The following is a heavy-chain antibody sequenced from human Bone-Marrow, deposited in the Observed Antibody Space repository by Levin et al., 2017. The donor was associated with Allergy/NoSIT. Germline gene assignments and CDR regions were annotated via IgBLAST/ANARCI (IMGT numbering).Heavy chain of an antibody. CDR3: AKSKFSGALLVFDY. Sequence: GGSLRLSCAASGFTFSRFSMSWVRQAPGKGLEWVSGISGSAGSTYYADSVKGRSTISRDNSKHTLSLQMTSLRAEDTAINYWAKSKFSGALLVFDYWGPGALVAVSS. CDR1: GFTFSRFS. V-gene: IGHV3-23*01. CDR2: ISGSAGST. J-gene: IGHJ4*02. D-gene: IGHD2-15*01.